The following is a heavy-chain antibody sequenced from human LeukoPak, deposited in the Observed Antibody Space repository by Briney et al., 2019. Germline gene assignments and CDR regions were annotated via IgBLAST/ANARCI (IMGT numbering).Heavy chain of an antibody. CDR3: ARDGGWWRFDF. CDR1: GLTFNSRW. V-gene: IGHV3-7*03. Sequence: SGGSLRLSCVASGLTFNSRWMDWVRRAPGQGLEWVASIKEDGSETHYVDSVRGRFTISRDNDKNSLYLQMNNLRAEDTAMYYCARDGGWWRFDFWGQGALVTVSS. D-gene: IGHD2-8*02. J-gene: IGHJ4*02. CDR2: IKEDGSET.